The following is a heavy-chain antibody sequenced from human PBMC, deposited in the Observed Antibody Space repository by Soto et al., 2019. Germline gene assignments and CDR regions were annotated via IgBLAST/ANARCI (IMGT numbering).Heavy chain of an antibody. D-gene: IGHD6-6*01. CDR3: ARYPSNSCYAFDI. CDR1: GFTFSSPA. CDR2: IWNTGTNK. Sequence: QEQLVESGGGVVQPGTSLRLSCAASGFTFSSPAMHWVRQAPGKGLEWVAFIWNTGTNKYYTDSVKGRFTISRDNSKNTLYLQMNSLRAEDSAIYYCARYPSNSCYAFDIWGQGTLVTVSS. V-gene: IGHV3-33*01. J-gene: IGHJ3*02.